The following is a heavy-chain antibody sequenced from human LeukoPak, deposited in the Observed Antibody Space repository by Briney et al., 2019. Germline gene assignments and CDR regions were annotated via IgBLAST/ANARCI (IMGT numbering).Heavy chain of an antibody. J-gene: IGHJ5*02. V-gene: IGHV1-2*02. CDR2: INPNSGGT. D-gene: IGHD2-15*01. Sequence: GASVKVSCKASGYTFTGYYMHWVRQAPGQGLEWMGWINPNSGGTNYAQKFQGRVTMTRDTSISTAYMELSRLRSDDTAVYYCARAILGYCSGGSCYSSWFDPWGQGTLVTVSS. CDR1: GYTFTGYY. CDR3: ARAILGYCSGGSCYSSWFDP.